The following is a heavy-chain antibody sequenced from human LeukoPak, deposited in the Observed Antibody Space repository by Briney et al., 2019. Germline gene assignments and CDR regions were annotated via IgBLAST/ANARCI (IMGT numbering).Heavy chain of an antibody. J-gene: IGHJ4*02. CDR3: ASRFGLGAF. CDR2: TKQDGSEK. V-gene: IGHV3-7*05. CDR1: GFTFKSSS. D-gene: IGHD3/OR15-3a*01. Sequence: GGSLRLSCVGTGFTFKSSSMSWVRQAPGKGLEWVANTKQDGSEKNYVDSVKGRFTISRDNAKNSLYLQMNSLRAEDTAVYYCASRFGLGAFWGQGTLVTVSS.